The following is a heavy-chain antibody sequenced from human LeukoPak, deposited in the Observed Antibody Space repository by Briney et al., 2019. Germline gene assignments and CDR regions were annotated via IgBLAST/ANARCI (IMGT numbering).Heavy chain of an antibody. J-gene: IGHJ6*02. Sequence: PGGSLRLSCAASRFSFSNYWMHWVRQAPGKGLEWVAVISDDGSNKYYADSVKGRFTISRDNSKNTLYLQMNSLRAEDTTVYYCARDRGNGIVWPGGYYYGMDVWGQGTTVTVSS. CDR3: ARDRGNGIVWPGGYYYGMDV. V-gene: IGHV3-30-3*01. D-gene: IGHD1-26*01. CDR2: ISDDGSNK. CDR1: RFSFSNYW.